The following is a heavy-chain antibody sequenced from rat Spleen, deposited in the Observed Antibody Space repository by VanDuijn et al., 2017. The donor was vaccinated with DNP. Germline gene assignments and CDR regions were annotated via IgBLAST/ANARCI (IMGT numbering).Heavy chain of an antibody. D-gene: IGHD5-1*01. Sequence: EVLLQESGPGLVKPSQSLSLTCSVTGFSITNNFKWSWIRKFPGNNLEWMGYVTNAGSTHYNPSLKSRISITTDTSKNQFFLQVNSVTTEDSATYYCAIQLGVFDYWGQGVLVTVSS. CDR2: VTNAGST. V-gene: IGHV3-3*01. CDR1: GFSITNNFK. J-gene: IGHJ2*01. CDR3: AIQLGVFDY.